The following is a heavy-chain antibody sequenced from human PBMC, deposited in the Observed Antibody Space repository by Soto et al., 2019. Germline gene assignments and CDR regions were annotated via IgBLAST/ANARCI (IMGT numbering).Heavy chain of an antibody. V-gene: IGHV4-34*12. J-gene: IGHJ4*02. CDR1: GGAVSGYF. CDR3: ARPHYDSNTLYCFFDY. CDR2: IFHGGST. Sequence: RTCAVYGGAVSGYFWSWIRQPPGKGLEWIGEIFHGGSTNYSPSLKSRVTISVDTSKNQFSLELSSVTAADTAVYYCARPHYDSNTLYCFFDYCGPGTLVTVSS. D-gene: IGHD3-22*01.